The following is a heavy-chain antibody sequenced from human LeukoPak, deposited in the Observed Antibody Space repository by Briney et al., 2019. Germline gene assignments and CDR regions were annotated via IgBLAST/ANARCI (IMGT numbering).Heavy chain of an antibody. CDR1: GFTFSNAW. CDR2: ISSSGSTI. D-gene: IGHD1-26*01. V-gene: IGHV3-11*01. CDR3: ARGDVVGATIDY. Sequence: PGGSLRLSCAASGFTFSNAWMSWVRQAPGKGLEWVSYISSSGSTIYYADSVKGRFTISRDNAKNSLYLQMNSLRAEDTAVYYCARGDVVGATIDYWGQGTLVTVSS. J-gene: IGHJ4*02.